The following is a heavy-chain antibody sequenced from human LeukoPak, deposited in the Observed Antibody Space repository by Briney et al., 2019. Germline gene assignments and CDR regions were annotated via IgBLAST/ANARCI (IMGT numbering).Heavy chain of an antibody. D-gene: IGHD1-26*01. CDR3: AKDRVVGATKSSAVPGY. CDR1: GFTFSSYG. J-gene: IGHJ4*02. Sequence: GGSLRLSCAASGFTFSSYGMHWVRQAPGKGLEWVAVISYDGSNKYYADSVKGRFTISRDNSKNTLYLQMNSLRAEDTAVYYCAKDRVVGATKSSAVPGYWGQGTLVTVSS. CDR2: ISYDGSNK. V-gene: IGHV3-30*18.